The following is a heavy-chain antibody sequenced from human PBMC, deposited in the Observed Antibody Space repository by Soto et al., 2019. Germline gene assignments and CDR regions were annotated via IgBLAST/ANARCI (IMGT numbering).Heavy chain of an antibody. V-gene: IGHV1-69*06. D-gene: IGHD3-10*01. CDR2: IIPITETP. Sequence: QVQLVQSGAEVKTPGSSVRVSCKVSGGTFSSHAINWLRQAPGQGLEWMGVIIPITETPNNAEKFQGRVTITADKSTTTVYMELSSLTFDDTAVYFCARGNKGPGHYGPGSQGWYGPWGQGTLVTVSS. CDR3: ARGNKGPGHYGPGSQGWYGP. CDR1: GGTFSSHA. J-gene: IGHJ5*02.